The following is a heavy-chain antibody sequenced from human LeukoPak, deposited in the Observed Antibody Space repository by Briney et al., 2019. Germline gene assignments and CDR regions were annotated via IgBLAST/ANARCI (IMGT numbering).Heavy chain of an antibody. J-gene: IGHJ6*02. V-gene: IGHV4-4*02. CDR3: ARTPGYYYGMDV. CDR2: IYHTGTT. CDR1: GVSISNNHW. Sequence: SETLSLTCAVSGVSISNNHWCSWVRQPPGKGLEWIGEIYHTGTTNYNPSLKSRVTISLDKSQNQFSLRLSSVTAADTAVYYCARTPGYYYGMDVWGRGTTVTVSS.